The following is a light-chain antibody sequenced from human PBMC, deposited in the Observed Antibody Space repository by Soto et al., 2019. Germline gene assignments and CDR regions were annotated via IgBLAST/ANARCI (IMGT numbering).Light chain of an antibody. V-gene: IGKV1-39*01. CDR1: QNINNY. Sequence: DIQMTQSPSSLSASVGDSVTITCRASQNINNYLSWYQHKPGKAPKLLIYAASKLQSGVPSSFSGSRSGTEFTLTSSRLYPEDFATYYCQQSYSMPQTFGQGTKLEIK. CDR3: QQSYSMPQT. J-gene: IGKJ2*01. CDR2: AAS.